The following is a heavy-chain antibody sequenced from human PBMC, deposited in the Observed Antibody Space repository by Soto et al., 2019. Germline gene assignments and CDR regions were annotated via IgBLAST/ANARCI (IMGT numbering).Heavy chain of an antibody. CDR2: ISGSGGST. CDR3: ASYGYSSSWYYFDY. V-gene: IGHV3-23*01. D-gene: IGHD6-13*01. Sequence: EVQLLESGGALVKPGGSRRLPLAASGFTFSSNAMGGVPQAPGKGLEWVSAISGSGGSTYYADSVKGRFTISRDNSKNTLYLQMNSLRAEDTAVYYCASYGYSSSWYYFDYWGQGTLVTVSS. J-gene: IGHJ4*02. CDR1: GFTFSSNA.